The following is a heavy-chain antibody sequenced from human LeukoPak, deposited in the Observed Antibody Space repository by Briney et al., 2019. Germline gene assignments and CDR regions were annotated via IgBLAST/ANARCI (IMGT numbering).Heavy chain of an antibody. D-gene: IGHD4-17*01. Sequence: GGSLRLSCAASGFTFSSYGMHWVRQAPGKGLEWVAFIRYDGSNKYYADSVKGRFTISRDNSKNTLYLQINSLRAEDTAVYYCAKDGASTVTTHFDYWGQGTLVTVSS. CDR1: GFTFSSYG. CDR3: AKDGASTVTTHFDY. J-gene: IGHJ4*02. CDR2: IRYDGSNK. V-gene: IGHV3-30*02.